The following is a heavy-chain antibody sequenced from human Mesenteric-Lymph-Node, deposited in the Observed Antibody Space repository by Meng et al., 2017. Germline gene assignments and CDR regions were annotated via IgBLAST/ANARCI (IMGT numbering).Heavy chain of an antibody. Sequence: GGSLRLSCKGSGYSFTSYWIGWVRQMPGKGLEWMGIIYPGDSDTRYSPSFQGQVTISADKSISTAYLQWSSLKASDTAMYYCARLMDDSSGYYFDYWGQGTLVTVSS. V-gene: IGHV5-51*01. CDR2: IYPGDSDT. J-gene: IGHJ4*02. D-gene: IGHD3-22*01. CDR1: GYSFTSYW. CDR3: ARLMDDSSGYYFDY.